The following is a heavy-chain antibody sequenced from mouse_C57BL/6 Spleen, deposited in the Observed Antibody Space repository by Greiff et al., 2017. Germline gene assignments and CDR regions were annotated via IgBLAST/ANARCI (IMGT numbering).Heavy chain of an antibody. D-gene: IGHD1-1*01. CDR2: IYPGDGDT. Sequence: VMLVESGAELVKPGASVKISCKASGYAFSSYWMNWVKQRPGKGLEWIGQIYPGDGDTNYNGKFKGKATLTADKSSSTAYMQLSSLTSEDSAVYFCAGSSYAHYYAMDYWGQGTSVTVSS. J-gene: IGHJ4*01. CDR3: AGSSYAHYYAMDY. V-gene: IGHV1-80*01. CDR1: GYAFSSYW.